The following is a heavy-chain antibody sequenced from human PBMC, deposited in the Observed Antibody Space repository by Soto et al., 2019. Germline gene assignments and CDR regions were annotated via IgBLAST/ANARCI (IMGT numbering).Heavy chain of an antibody. J-gene: IGHJ4*02. CDR1: GFNFNTYW. D-gene: IGHD1-26*01. V-gene: IGHV3-74*01. CDR3: ARDRYSGKYSGSY. CDR2: IDSDGRGT. Sequence: EVQLVESGGGSVQPGGSLRLSCTASGFNFNTYWMHWVRQAPGKGLMWVSRIDSDGRGTSYADSVKGLFTISRDNAKSTLYLQMNNVRAEDTAIYYCARDRYSGKYSGSYWGRGTLVTVS.